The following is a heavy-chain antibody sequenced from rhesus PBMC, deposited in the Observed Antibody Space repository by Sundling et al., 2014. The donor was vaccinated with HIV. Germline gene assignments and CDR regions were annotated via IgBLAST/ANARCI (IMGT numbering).Heavy chain of an antibody. CDR1: GVTFSSYG. CDR2: INSGGDRT. J-gene: IGHJ4*01. CDR3: AKRPLGYCTGGVCYGGYFDY. V-gene: IGHV3-103*01. Sequence: EVQVVETGGGLVQPGGSLKLSCAASGVTFSSYGMSWIRQAPGKGLEWVSSINSGGDRTYYADSVKGRFTISRDNSENTLSLQMNSLRAEDTAIYYCAKRPLGYCTGGVCYGGYFDYWGQGVLVTVSS. D-gene: IGHD2-8*01.